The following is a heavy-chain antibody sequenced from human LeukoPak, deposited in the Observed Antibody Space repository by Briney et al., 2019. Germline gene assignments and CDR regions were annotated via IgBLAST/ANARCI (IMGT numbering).Heavy chain of an antibody. CDR1: GYTFTSYA. Sequence: EASVKVSCKASGYTFTSYAMHWVRQAPGQRLEWMGWINAGNGNTKYSQKFQGRVTITRDTSASTAYMELSSLRSEDTAVYYCARSRYCSGGSCYSGDYWGQGTPVTVSS. J-gene: IGHJ4*02. CDR3: ARSRYCSGGSCYSGDY. CDR2: INAGNGNT. V-gene: IGHV1-3*01. D-gene: IGHD2-15*01.